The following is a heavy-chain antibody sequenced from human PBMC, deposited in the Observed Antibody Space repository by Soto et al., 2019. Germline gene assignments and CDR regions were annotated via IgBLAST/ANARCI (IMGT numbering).Heavy chain of an antibody. CDR2: ISYDGSNK. Sequence: VQLVESGGGLVQPGGSLRLSCAAAGFIFSDYDMNWVRQAPGKGLEWVAVISYDGSNKYYADSVKGRFTISRDNSKNTLYLQMNSLRAEDTAVYYCAKDIAVTTDGFDYWGQGTLVTVSS. V-gene: IGHV3-30*18. CDR1: GFIFSDYD. D-gene: IGHD4-17*01. CDR3: AKDIAVTTDGFDY. J-gene: IGHJ4*02.